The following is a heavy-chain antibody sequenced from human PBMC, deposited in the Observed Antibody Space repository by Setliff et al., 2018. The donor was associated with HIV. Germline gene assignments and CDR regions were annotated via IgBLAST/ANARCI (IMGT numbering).Heavy chain of an antibody. CDR3: ARVMIGYSGYDAFDY. Sequence: GGSLRLSCAASGFTFSDYYMSWIRQAPGKGLEWVSYISSSSSYTNYADSVKGRFTISIDNAKNSLYLQMNSLRAEDTAVYYCARVMIGYSGYDAFDYWGQGTLVTVSS. V-gene: IGHV3-11*05. D-gene: IGHD5-12*01. J-gene: IGHJ4*02. CDR2: ISSSSSYT. CDR1: GFTFSDYY.